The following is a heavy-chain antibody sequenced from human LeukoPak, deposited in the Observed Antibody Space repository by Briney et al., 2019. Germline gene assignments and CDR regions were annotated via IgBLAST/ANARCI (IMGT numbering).Heavy chain of an antibody. V-gene: IGHV4-34*01. D-gene: IGHD6-19*01. CDR2: INYGGST. CDR3: ARGFPPGSGTRGSHAFDV. CDR1: EMSFSAYY. Sequence: SETLSLTCAVSEMSFSAYYWNWIRQSPGKGLEWIGEINYGGSTKYTPSLEGRGTILIDTSKNQFSLKLTSVTAADTAVYYCARGFPPGSGTRGSHAFDVWGQGTMVTVSS. J-gene: IGHJ3*01.